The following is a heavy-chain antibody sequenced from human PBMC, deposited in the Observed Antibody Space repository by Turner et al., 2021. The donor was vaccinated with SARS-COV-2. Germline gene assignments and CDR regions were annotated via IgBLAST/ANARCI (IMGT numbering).Heavy chain of an antibody. CDR2: INYSGRT. CDR1: GASIGSSRNY. V-gene: IGHV4-39*01. J-gene: IGHJ5*02. D-gene: IGHD3-22*01. CDR3: ARHDSRITNIIVVPRNWFDP. Sequence: QLQLQESGPGPVKASETLSLTCTVSGASIGSSRNYWGWIRQPPGKGLEWIGSINYSGRTYYKSSLKSRVTISVDTSKNQISLKLSTVTAADTAKYYCARHDSRITNIIVVPRNWFDPWGQGTLVTVSS.